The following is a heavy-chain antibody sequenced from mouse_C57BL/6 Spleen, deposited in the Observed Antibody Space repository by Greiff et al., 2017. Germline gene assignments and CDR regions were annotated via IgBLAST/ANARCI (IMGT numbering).Heavy chain of an antibody. Sequence: EVQLQQSGPGLVKPSQSLSLTCSVTGYSITSGYFWNWIRQFPGNKLEWMGIRSYDGSNNYTPSLKNRISITRDTSKNQFFLKLNSVTTEDTATYDCARGAQATVAYWGQGTTLTVSS. CDR3: ARGAQATVAY. CDR2: RSYDGSN. D-gene: IGHD3-2*02. CDR1: GYSITSGYF. V-gene: IGHV3-6*01. J-gene: IGHJ2*01.